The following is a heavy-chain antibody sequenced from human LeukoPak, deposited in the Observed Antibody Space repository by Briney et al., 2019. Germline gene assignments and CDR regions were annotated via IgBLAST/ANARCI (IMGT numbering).Heavy chain of an antibody. Sequence: ASVKVSCKASGYTFTGYYMHWVRQAPGQGLEWMGWINPNSGGTNHAQKFQGRVTMTRDTSISTAYMELSRLRSDDTAVYYCARDRPLDADDYYGFYYFDYWGQGTLVTVSS. CDR3: ARDRPLDADDYYGFYYFDY. V-gene: IGHV1-2*02. CDR1: GYTFTGYY. J-gene: IGHJ4*02. D-gene: IGHD3-10*01. CDR2: INPNSGGT.